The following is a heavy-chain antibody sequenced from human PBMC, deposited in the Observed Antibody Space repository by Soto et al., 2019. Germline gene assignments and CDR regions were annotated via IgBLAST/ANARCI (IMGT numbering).Heavy chain of an antibody. J-gene: IGHJ6*03. Sequence: SETLSLTCAVYGGSFSGYYWSWIRQPPGKGLEWIGEINHSGSTNYNPSLKSRVTISVDTSKNQFSLKLNSVTAADTAVYYCARETPYGDYEGDYYYYYMDVWGKGTTVTVSS. D-gene: IGHD4-17*01. CDR2: INHSGST. CDR1: GGSFSGYY. CDR3: ARETPYGDYEGDYYYYYMDV. V-gene: IGHV4-34*01.